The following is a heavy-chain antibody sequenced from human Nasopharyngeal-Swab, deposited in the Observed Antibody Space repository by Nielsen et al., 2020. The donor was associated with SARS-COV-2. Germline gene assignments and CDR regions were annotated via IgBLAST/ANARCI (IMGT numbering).Heavy chain of an antibody. V-gene: IGHV3-21*01. Sequence: GESLKISCAASGFTFSDYTMNWVRQAPGQGLEWVSSISSSGSYMYYTDSVKGRFTMSRDNAKNSLYLHMNSLTAEDTAIYYCARVDLALSNYFDYWGQGTLVTVSS. CDR3: ARVDLALSNYFDY. CDR1: GFTFSDYT. J-gene: IGHJ4*02. D-gene: IGHD3-10*01. CDR2: ISSSGSYM.